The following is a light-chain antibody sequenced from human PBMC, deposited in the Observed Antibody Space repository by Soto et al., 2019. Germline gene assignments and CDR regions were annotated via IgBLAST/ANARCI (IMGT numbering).Light chain of an antibody. Sequence: EIVLTQSPATLSLSPGERATLSCMASQSVSSDLAWYQQKPGQAPRLLLYDASNRATGIPARFSGSVSGTDFTLTISSPEPEDFAVYYCQQRSNWVYTVGKGTKLEIK. CDR1: QSVSSD. CDR3: QQRSNWVYT. J-gene: IGKJ2*01. CDR2: DAS. V-gene: IGKV3-11*01.